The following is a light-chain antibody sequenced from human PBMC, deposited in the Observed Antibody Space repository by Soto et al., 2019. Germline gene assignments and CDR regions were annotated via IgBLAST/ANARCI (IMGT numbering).Light chain of an antibody. J-gene: IGKJ1*01. V-gene: IGKV3-11*01. Sequence: VLTQSPATLSLSPGEGATLSCRASQAVNTRWAWYQHKPGQAPSLIIYLASTRAAGVPARFSGSGSGTDFTRTISDVEPEDFAVYHCHQRQSWPRTFGQGTKVDIK. CDR3: HQRQSWPRT. CDR2: LAS. CDR1: QAVNTR.